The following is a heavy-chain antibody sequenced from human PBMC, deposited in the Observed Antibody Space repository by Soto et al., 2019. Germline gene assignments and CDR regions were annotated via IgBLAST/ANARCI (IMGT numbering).Heavy chain of an antibody. CDR1: GFTFSDYA. CDR3: PRSSYGMDV. J-gene: IGHJ6*02. Sequence: QVQLVESGGGVVQPGRSLRLSCAASGFTFSDYAMHWVRQAPGKGLEWVAVISYDGSNKYHADSVKGRFTISRDNSRSTLHLQMNSLGAHVTALYHCPRSSYGMDVWGQGTTDTVSS. V-gene: IGHV3-30-3*01. CDR2: ISYDGSNK.